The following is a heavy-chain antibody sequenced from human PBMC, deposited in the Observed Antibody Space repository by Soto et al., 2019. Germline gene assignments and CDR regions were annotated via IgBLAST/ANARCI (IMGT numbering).Heavy chain of an antibody. D-gene: IGHD6-6*01. V-gene: IGHV5-51*01. J-gene: IGHJ6*02. CDR3: AGRGIAARGPLVSVPHYSSNGMDF. CDR1: GYSFTSYW. Sequence: PGESLKISCKGSGYSFTSYWIGWVRQMPGKGLEWMGIIYPGDSDTRYSPSFQGQVTISADKSISTAYLQWSSLKASDTAMYYCAGRGIAARGPLVSVPHYSSNGMDFWGQATTVTVSS. CDR2: IYPGDSDT.